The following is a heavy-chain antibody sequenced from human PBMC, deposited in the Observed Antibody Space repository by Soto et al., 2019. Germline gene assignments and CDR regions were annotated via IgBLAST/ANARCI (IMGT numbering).Heavy chain of an antibody. J-gene: IGHJ3*02. D-gene: IGHD2-2*01. Sequence: DVQLVESGGGLVQPGRSLRLSCAASGFTFDDYAMHWVRQAPGKGLEWVSGISWNSGSIGYADSVKGRFTISRDNAKNSLYLQMNSLRAEDTALYYCAKDKDCSSTSCPRSAFDIWGQGTMVTVSS. V-gene: IGHV3-9*01. CDR3: AKDKDCSSTSCPRSAFDI. CDR1: GFTFDDYA. CDR2: ISWNSGSI.